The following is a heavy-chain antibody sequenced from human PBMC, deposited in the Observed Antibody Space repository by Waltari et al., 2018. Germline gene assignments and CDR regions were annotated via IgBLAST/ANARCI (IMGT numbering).Heavy chain of an antibody. V-gene: IGHV5-51*03. J-gene: IGHJ4*02. D-gene: IGHD3-16*01. CDR2: FLPGNSDT. CDR1: GYTFTNHW. Sequence: EVQLVQSGAEVKKPGESLKISCKGSGYTFTNHWIGWVRQVPGKGLEWMAIFLPGNSDTRYRPSFQGHVNMSADKSTSTSYLQWSSLKASDTAIYYCARDLTDGGIAFFFDYWGQGTRVTVSS. CDR3: ARDLTDGGIAFFFDY.